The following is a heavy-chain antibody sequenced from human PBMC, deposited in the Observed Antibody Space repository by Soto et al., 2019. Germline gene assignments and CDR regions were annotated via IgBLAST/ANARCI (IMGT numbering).Heavy chain of an antibody. CDR1: GFTFSDHF. CDR3: TRLLAYCGGDCHSFAFDI. V-gene: IGHV3-72*01. J-gene: IGHJ3*02. Sequence: EVQLVESGGGLVQPGGSLRLSCAASGFTFSDHFMEWVRQAPGKGPEWVGRIRDKARGYTTDYAASVKGRFTISRDASKNSLYLQMNSLKPEDTALYYCTRLLAYCGGDCHSFAFDIWGQGTMVTVSS. CDR2: IRDKARGYTT. D-gene: IGHD2-21*02.